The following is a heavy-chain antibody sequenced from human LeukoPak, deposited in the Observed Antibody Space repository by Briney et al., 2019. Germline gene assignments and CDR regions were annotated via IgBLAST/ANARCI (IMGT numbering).Heavy chain of an antibody. Sequence: ASVKVSCKASGYNFTGFFMQWVGQAPGQGLEWMGWINPNSGGTNYAQKFQGRVTMTRDTSISTAYMELSRLRSDDTAVYYCARDGDDYFDYWGQGTLVTVSS. D-gene: IGHD2-21*02. CDR1: GYNFTGFF. CDR3: ARDGDDYFDY. V-gene: IGHV1-2*02. J-gene: IGHJ4*02. CDR2: INPNSGGT.